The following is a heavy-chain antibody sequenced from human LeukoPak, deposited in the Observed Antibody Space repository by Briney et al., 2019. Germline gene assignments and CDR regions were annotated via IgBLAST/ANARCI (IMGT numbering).Heavy chain of an antibody. J-gene: IGHJ1*01. Sequence: GGSLRLSCAASGFSFSTQRMHWVRQAPGKGLEWVAVISYDGSNKYYADSVKGRFTISRDNSKNTLYLQMNSLRAEDTAVYYCAGGEYYYDSSGYYYSEYFQHWGQGTLVTVSS. V-gene: IGHV3-30*03. D-gene: IGHD3-22*01. CDR1: GFSFSTQR. CDR3: AGGEYYYDSSGYYYSEYFQH. CDR2: ISYDGSNK.